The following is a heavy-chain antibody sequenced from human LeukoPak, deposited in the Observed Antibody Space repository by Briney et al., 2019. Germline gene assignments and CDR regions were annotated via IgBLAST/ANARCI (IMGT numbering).Heavy chain of an antibody. J-gene: IGHJ4*02. CDR2: IYSNGDT. Sequence: PSETLSLTCTVSGDYITNGLYFWNWIRQPAGKGLEWIGRIYSNGDTNYNPSLKSRVTISADTSKNQFSLELRSVTAADTAVYYCARAYYSTNCFPHWGQGALVTVSS. CDR3: ARAYYSTNCFPH. V-gene: IGHV4-61*02. CDR1: GDYITNGLYF. D-gene: IGHD3-10*01.